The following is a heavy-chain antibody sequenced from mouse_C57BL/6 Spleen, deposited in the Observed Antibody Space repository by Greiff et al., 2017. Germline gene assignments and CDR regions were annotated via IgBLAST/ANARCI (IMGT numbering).Heavy chain of an antibody. CDR3: ARVYYGGAMDY. CDR2: INPCSGYT. V-gene: IGHV1-7*01. D-gene: IGHD1-1*01. J-gene: IGHJ4*01. CDR1: GYTFTSYW. Sequence: VQLKESGAELVKPGASVKLSCKASGYTFTSYWMHWVKQRPGQGLEWIGYINPCSGYTKYNQKFKDKATLTADKSSSTAYMQLSSLTYEDSAVYYCARVYYGGAMDYWGQGTSVTVSS.